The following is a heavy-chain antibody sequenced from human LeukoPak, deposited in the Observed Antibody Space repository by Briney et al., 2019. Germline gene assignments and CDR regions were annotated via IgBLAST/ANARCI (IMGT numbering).Heavy chain of an antibody. CDR2: IVVGSGNT. CDR1: GFTFTSSA. D-gene: IGHD3-3*01. Sequence: SVKVSCKASGFTFTSSAMQWVRQARGQRLEWIGWIVVGSGNTGYAQKFQGRVTITRNTSISTAYMELSSLRSEDTAVYYCAMVRRITIFGVALRGFDPWGQGTLVTVSS. CDR3: AMVRRITIFGVALRGFDP. J-gene: IGHJ5*02. V-gene: IGHV1-58*02.